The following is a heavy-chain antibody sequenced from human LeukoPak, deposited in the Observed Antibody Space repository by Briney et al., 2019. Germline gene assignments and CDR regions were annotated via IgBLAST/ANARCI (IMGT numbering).Heavy chain of an antibody. J-gene: IGHJ3*02. CDR3: ATHLTTIFYAFDI. D-gene: IGHD3-3*01. Sequence: PSQTLSLTCTVSGGSINSGDYYWSWIRQPPGKGLEWIGYIYYSGSTYYNPSLKSRVTISVDTSKNQFSLKLSSVTAADTAVYYCATHLTTIFYAFDIWGQGTMVTVSS. CDR2: IYYSGST. CDR1: GGSINSGDYY. V-gene: IGHV4-30-4*01.